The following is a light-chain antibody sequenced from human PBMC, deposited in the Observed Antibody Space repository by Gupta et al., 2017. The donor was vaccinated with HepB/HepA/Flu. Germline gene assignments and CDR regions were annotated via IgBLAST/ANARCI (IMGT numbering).Light chain of an antibody. CDR2: AAS. V-gene: IGKV1-8*01. CDR3: QQEDSYPVT. Sequence: AIRMTQSPSSFSASTGDRVTITCRASQGISSYLAWYQQKPGKAPKLLIYAASTVQSGVPSRFSGSGSGTDFTLTISCLQSEDFATYYCQQEDSYPVTFGRGTKVDIK. J-gene: IGKJ3*01. CDR1: QGISSY.